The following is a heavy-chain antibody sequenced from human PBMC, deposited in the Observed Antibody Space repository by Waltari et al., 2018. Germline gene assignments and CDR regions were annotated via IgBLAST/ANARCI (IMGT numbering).Heavy chain of an antibody. CDR3: AREDIAARRRGNDAFDI. CDR1: GYTFTGYY. CDR2: INPNSGGT. Sequence: QVQLVQSGAEVKKPGASVKVSCKASGYTFTGYYMHWLRQAPGQGLEWMGWINPNSGGTNYAQKFQGSVTMTRDTSISTAYMELSRLRSDDTAVYYCAREDIAARRRGNDAFDIWGQWTMVTVSS. D-gene: IGHD6-6*01. V-gene: IGHV1-2*02. J-gene: IGHJ3*02.